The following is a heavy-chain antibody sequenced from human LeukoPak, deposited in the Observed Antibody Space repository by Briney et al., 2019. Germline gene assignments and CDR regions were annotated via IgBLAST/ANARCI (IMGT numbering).Heavy chain of an antibody. CDR2: INHSGST. J-gene: IGHJ4*02. CDR1: GGSFSGYY. CDR3: ARARFKE. Sequence: SETLSLTCAVYGGSFSGYYWSWIRQPPGKGLEWIGEINHSGSTNYNPSLKSRVTISVDTSKNQFSLKLSSVTAADTAVYYCARARFKEWGQGTLVTVSS. V-gene: IGHV4-34*01.